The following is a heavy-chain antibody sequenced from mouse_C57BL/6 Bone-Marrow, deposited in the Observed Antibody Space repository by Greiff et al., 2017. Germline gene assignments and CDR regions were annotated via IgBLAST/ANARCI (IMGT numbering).Heavy chain of an antibody. J-gene: IGHJ2*01. CDR3: ARLLLLRHY. CDR2: IYPRSGNT. CDR1: GYTFTSYG. Sequence: QVQLQQSGAELARPGASVKLSCKASGYTFTSYGISWVKQRTGQGLEWIGEIYPRSGNTYYNEKFKGKATLHADKSSSTAYMEIRSLTSEDSAVYFCARLLLLRHYWGQGTTLTVSS. V-gene: IGHV1-81*01. D-gene: IGHD1-1*01.